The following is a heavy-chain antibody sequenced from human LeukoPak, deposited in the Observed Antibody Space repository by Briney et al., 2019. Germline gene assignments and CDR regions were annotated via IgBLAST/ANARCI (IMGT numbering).Heavy chain of an antibody. J-gene: IGHJ4*02. Sequence: NPSQTLSLTCSVSGASIRSGDHHWSWLRQSPGKGLEWIGYIYFSGSRSSNPSLRSRLTISVDTSKNQFSLKLNSVTAADTALYYCARGGGGYTLYSFDYWGQGALVTVSS. CDR2: IYFSGSR. CDR1: GASIRSGDHH. D-gene: IGHD3-22*01. V-gene: IGHV4-30-4*08. CDR3: ARGGGGYTLYSFDY.